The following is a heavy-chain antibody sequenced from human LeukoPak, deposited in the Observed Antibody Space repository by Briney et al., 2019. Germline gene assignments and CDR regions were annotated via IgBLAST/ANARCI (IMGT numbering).Heavy chain of an antibody. CDR2: ISFDRSDK. J-gene: IGHJ4*02. Sequence: GGSLRLSCAASGFTFSNYAMHWVRQAPGKGLEWVAVISFDRSDKYYADSVKGRFTISRDNSKNMLYLFMNNLRAEDTAVYYCALLGGKLLWRIDYWGQGTRVTVSS. CDR1: GFTFSNYA. CDR3: ALLGGKLLWRIDY. V-gene: IGHV3-30*04. D-gene: IGHD3-10*01.